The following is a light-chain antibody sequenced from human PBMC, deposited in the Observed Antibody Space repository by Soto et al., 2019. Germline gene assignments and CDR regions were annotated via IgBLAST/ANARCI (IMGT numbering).Light chain of an antibody. J-gene: IGKJ1*01. CDR2: KAS. CDR1: QSISSW. V-gene: IGKV1-5*03. CDR3: QHYNSYSEA. Sequence: DIQMTQSPSTLSATAGDIVTINFRASQSISSWLAWYQHKPGKAPKLLIYKASTLKSGVPSRFSGSGSGTEFTLTISSLQPDDFATYYCQHYNSYSEAFGQGTKVDIK.